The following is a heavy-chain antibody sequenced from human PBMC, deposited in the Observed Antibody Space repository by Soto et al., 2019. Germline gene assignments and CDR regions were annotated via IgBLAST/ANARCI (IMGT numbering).Heavy chain of an antibody. CDR3: ARGLNTAALSFEY. CDR2: INWNGASA. J-gene: IGHJ4*01. CDR1: GFTFENYA. Sequence: GGSLRLSCTVSGFTFENYAMSWVRQAPGKGLEWVSGINWNGASAGYGDSVKGRFTISRDNAKNSLYLQMNSLRAEDTALYYCARGLNTAALSFEYWGQGTLVTVSS. V-gene: IGHV3-20*04. D-gene: IGHD4-17*01.